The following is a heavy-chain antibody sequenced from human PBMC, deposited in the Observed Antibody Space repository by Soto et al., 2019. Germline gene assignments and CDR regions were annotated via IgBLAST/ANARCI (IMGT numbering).Heavy chain of an antibody. V-gene: IGHV3-23*01. D-gene: IGHD3-10*01. Sequence: GGSLRLSCAASGFTFSSYAMSWVRQAPGKGLEWVSAISGSGGSTYYADSVKGRFTVSRDNSKNTLYLQMNSLRAEDTAVYYCAKDLHGSEYVYWGQGTLVTVSS. CDR1: GFTFSSYA. CDR2: ISGSGGST. J-gene: IGHJ4*02. CDR3: AKDLHGSEYVY.